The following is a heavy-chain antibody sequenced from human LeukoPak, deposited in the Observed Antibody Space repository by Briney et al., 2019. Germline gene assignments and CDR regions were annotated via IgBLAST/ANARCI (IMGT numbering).Heavy chain of an antibody. CDR3: ARDRRIAAAAGAFDI. Sequence: GASVKVSCKASGYTFTGYYMHWVRQAPGQGLEWMGWINPNSGGTNYAQKFQGRVTMTRDTSISTAYMELSRLRSDDTAAYYCARDRRIAAAAGAFDIWGQGTMVTVSS. J-gene: IGHJ3*02. D-gene: IGHD6-13*01. V-gene: IGHV1-2*02. CDR1: GYTFTGYY. CDR2: INPNSGGT.